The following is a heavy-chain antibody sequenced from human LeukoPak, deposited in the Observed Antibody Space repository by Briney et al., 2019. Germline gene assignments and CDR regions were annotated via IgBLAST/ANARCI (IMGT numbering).Heavy chain of an antibody. J-gene: IGHJ4*02. CDR1: GYTFTGYY. CDR2: INPNSGGT. CDR3: ARGYYDSSGYYYFDY. D-gene: IGHD3-22*01. Sequence: ASVKVSCKASGYTFTGYYMHWVRQAPGQGLEWMGWINPNSGGTNYAQKFQGRVTMTKDTSISTAYTELSRLRSDDTAVYYCARGYYDSSGYYYFDYWGQGTLVTVSS. V-gene: IGHV1-2*02.